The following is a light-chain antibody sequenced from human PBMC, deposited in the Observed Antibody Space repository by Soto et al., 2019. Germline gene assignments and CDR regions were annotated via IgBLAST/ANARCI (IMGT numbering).Light chain of an antibody. J-gene: IGLJ2*01. CDR1: SNDVGSYNL. Sequence: QSVVTQPASVSGSPGQSITISCTGTSNDVGSYNLVSWYQQHPGKAPKLMIYEGSKRPSGVSHRFSGSKSGNTASLTISGLQAEDEADYYCCSYAGSYSVLFGGGTKLTVL. CDR2: EGS. V-gene: IGLV2-23*01. CDR3: CSYAGSYSVL.